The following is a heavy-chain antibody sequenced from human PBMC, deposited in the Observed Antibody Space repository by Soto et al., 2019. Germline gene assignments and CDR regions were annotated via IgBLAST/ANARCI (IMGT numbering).Heavy chain of an antibody. J-gene: IGHJ4*02. CDR1: GFTFSSYA. CDR2: ISGSGGST. CDR3: AKGMVPYYDSSGFWY. D-gene: IGHD3-22*01. V-gene: IGHV3-23*01. Sequence: GGSLRLSCAASGFTFSSYAMSWVRQAPGKGLEWVSAISGSGGSTYYADSVKGRFTISRDNSKNTLYLQMNSLRAEDTAVYYCAKGMVPYYDSSGFWYWGQGTLVTVSS.